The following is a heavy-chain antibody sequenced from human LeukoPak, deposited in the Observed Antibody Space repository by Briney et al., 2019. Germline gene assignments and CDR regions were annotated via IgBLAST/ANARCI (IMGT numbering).Heavy chain of an antibody. CDR2: IYYSGST. CDR3: ARVVARSADAFDI. V-gene: IGHV4-39*07. D-gene: IGHD5-12*01. Sequence: SETLSLTCTVSGGSISSSSYYWGWIRQPPGTGLEWIGSIYYSGSTYYNPSLKSRVTISVDTSKNQFSLKLSSVTAADTAVYYCARVVARSADAFDIWGQGTMVTVSS. J-gene: IGHJ3*02. CDR1: GGSISSSSYY.